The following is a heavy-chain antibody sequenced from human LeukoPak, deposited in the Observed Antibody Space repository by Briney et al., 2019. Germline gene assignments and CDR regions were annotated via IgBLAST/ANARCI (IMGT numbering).Heavy chain of an antibody. CDR1: GFSLSTSGVG. D-gene: IGHD6-19*01. CDR2: IYWDDDK. Sequence: SSPTLVNPTQTLTLTCTFSGFSLSTSGVGVGWIRQPPGKALEWLALIYWDDDKRYSPSLKSRLTITKDTSKNQVVLTMTNMDPVDTATYYCAHYSGYDLYSSGWYVYWGQGTLVTVSS. CDR3: AHYSGYDLYSSGWYVY. V-gene: IGHV2-5*02. J-gene: IGHJ4*02.